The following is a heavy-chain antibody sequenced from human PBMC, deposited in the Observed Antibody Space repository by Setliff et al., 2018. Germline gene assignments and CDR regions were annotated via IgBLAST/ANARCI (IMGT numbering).Heavy chain of an antibody. D-gene: IGHD5-12*01. Sequence: GGSLSLSCAASRITFSSFAMHWVRQAPGKGLEWVGFIRFDGTIKYYADSVKGRFTISRDNAKNSLYLHMNSLRAEDTAVYYCTRARDIAPTYYYMDVWGKGTTVTVSS. J-gene: IGHJ6*03. CDR3: TRARDIAPTYYYMDV. V-gene: IGHV3-30*02. CDR2: IRFDGTIK. CDR1: RITFSSFA.